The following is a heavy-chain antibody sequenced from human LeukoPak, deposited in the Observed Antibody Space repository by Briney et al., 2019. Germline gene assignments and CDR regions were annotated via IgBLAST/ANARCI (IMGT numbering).Heavy chain of an antibody. J-gene: IGHJ4*02. D-gene: IGHD5-24*01. CDR1: DGSNSRYY. V-gene: IGHV4-59*01. Sequence: PSETLSLTCSVSDGSNSRYYWSWIRQPPGKGLEWIGNVHYSLSSNYSPSLESRVTISMDTSQRQFSLKLTSVTAADTAVYYCACYKIVERNFDFWGQGMLVTVSS. CDR3: ACYKIVERNFDF. CDR2: VHYSLSS.